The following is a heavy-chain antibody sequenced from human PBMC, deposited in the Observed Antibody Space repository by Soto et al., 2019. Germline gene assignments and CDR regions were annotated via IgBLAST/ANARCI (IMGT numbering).Heavy chain of an antibody. Sequence: EVQLVQSGAEVKKPGESLKISCKGSGYIFNSYWIAWVRQMPGKGLEWMGVIYPGDSDTRYSPSFQGQVTISADKSTSTAYLQWSSLQVSDTDMYYCGKRSTMVRGVIDVWGQGTLVTVSS. J-gene: IGHJ4*02. D-gene: IGHD3-10*01. CDR1: GYIFNSYW. CDR2: IYPGDSDT. V-gene: IGHV5-51*01. CDR3: GKRSTMVRGVIDV.